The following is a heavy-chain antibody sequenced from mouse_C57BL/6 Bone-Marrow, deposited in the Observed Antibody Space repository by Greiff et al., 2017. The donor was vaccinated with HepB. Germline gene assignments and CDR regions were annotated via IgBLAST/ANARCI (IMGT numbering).Heavy chain of an antibody. CDR2: ILPGSGST. CDR3: AANSVPIYYYGSSPAWFAY. V-gene: IGHV1-9*01. CDR1: GYTFTGYW. D-gene: IGHD1-1*01. Sequence: QVQLQQSGAELMKPGASVKLSCKATGYTFTGYWIEWVKQRPGHGLEWIGEILPGSGSTNYNEKFKGKATFTADTSSNTAYMQLSSLTTGDSAIYYCAANSVPIYYYGSSPAWFAYWGQGTLVTVSA. J-gene: IGHJ3*01.